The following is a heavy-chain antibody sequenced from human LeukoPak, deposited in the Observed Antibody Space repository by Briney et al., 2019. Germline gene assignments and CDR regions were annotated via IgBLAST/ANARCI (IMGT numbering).Heavy chain of an antibody. CDR2: IYSGGST. V-gene: IGHV3-66*02. CDR1: GFTVSSNY. Sequence: GGSLRLSCAASGFTVSSNYMSWVRQAPGKGLEWVSVIYSGGSTYYADSVEGRFTISRDNSKNTLYPQMNSLRAEDTAVYYCARDAMYYYGSGRYNWGQGTLVTVSS. CDR3: ARDAMYYYGSGRYN. D-gene: IGHD3-10*01. J-gene: IGHJ4*02.